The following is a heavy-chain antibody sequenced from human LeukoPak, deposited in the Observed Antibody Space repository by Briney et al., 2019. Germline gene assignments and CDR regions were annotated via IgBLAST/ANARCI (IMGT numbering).Heavy chain of an antibody. V-gene: IGHV1-2*06. CDR2: INPNSGDT. Sequence: ASVKVSCKASGYTFTVYHMHWVRQAPGQGLEWMGRINPNSGDTNYAQKFQGRVTMTRDTSISTAYMELSRLRSDDTAVYYCARDYCSSTSCPFDYWGQGTLVTVSS. D-gene: IGHD2-2*01. CDR1: GYTFTVYH. CDR3: ARDYCSSTSCPFDY. J-gene: IGHJ4*02.